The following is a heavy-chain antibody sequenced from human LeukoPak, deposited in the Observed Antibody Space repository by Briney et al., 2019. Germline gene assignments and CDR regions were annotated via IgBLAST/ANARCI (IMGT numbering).Heavy chain of an antibody. J-gene: IGHJ3*02. CDR3: AKVALVLIWFGDSAFDI. CDR1: ESTFSKYA. D-gene: IGHD3-10*01. V-gene: IGHV3-23*01. CDR2: ITGSATRT. Sequence: GGSLRLSCVASESTFSKYAMSWVRQAPGKGLEWVSAITGSATRTFYTDSVKGRFTISRDNYKNTLYLQMDSLRAADTARYYCAKVALVLIWFGDSAFDIWGQGTMVTVSS.